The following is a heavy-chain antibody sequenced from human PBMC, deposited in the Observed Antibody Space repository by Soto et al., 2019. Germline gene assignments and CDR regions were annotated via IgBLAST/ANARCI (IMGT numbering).Heavy chain of an antibody. Sequence: QVQLVQSGAEVKKPGASVKVSCKASGYTFTSYYVHWIRQAPGQGLEWMGIINASGGRTTYAPKYPRRVTMTTDTSTSTVYMELSSLTSDATATYFCRRILPPATLDSWRQGALVNVPS. J-gene: IGHJ4*02. CDR1: GYTFTSYY. D-gene: IGHD2-21*02. V-gene: IGHV1-46*03. CDR2: INASGGRT. CDR3: RRILPPATLDS.